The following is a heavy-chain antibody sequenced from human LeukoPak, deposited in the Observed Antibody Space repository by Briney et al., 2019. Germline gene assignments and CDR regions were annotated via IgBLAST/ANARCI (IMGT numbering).Heavy chain of an antibody. V-gene: IGHV3-23*01. CDR1: GFTFSSYA. J-gene: IGHJ6*02. CDR3: ARAGSSWYGYYYGMDV. Sequence: GGSLRLSCAASGFTFSSYAMSWVRQAPGKGLEWVSAISGSGGSTYYADSVKGRFTISRHNSKNTLYLQMNSLRAEDTAVYYCARAGSSWYGYYYGMDVWGQGTTVTVSS. CDR2: ISGSGGST. D-gene: IGHD6-13*01.